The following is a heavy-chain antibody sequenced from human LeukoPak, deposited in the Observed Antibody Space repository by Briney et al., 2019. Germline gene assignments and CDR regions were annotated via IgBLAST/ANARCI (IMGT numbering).Heavy chain of an antibody. Sequence: PSETLSLTCTVSGDSLSSGAYYLSWIRQPPGKGLEWIGYIRHSGTTYYNPSLKSRVTISVDRSKNQFSLNLSSVTAADTAVYYCMRGGIGYDSDYWGQGTLVTVSS. CDR1: GDSLSSGAYY. V-gene: IGHV4-30-2*01. CDR2: IRHSGTT. J-gene: IGHJ4*02. CDR3: MRGGIGYDSDY. D-gene: IGHD5-12*01.